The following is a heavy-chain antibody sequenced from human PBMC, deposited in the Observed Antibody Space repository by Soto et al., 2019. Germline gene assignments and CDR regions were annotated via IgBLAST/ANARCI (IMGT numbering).Heavy chain of an antibody. D-gene: IGHD2-8*01. CDR2: IIPVLGVA. CDR1: GGTFNSFA. J-gene: IGHJ5*02. Sequence: QVQLVQSGAEVKKPGSSVTVSCRASGGTFNSFAISWVRQAPGQGLEWMGGIIPVLGVAKYAQKFQGGVTITADEATSTVYLELSGLGSEDTAMYYCAIDRTDCSNGVCERGGWLDPCGQGTLVTVSS. CDR3: AIDRTDCSNGVCERGGWLDP. V-gene: IGHV1-69*01.